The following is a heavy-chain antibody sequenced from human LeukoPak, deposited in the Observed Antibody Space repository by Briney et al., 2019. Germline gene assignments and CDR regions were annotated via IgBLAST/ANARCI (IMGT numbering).Heavy chain of an antibody. CDR2: IWYDGSNK. D-gene: IGHD3-22*01. J-gene: IGHJ4*02. V-gene: IGHV3-33*01. Sequence: GGSLRLSCAASGFTFSSYGMHWVRQAPGKGLEWVAVIWYDGSNKYYADSVKGRFTISRDNSKNTLYLQMNSLRAEDTAVYYCARGPNYYDSSGYSDYCGQGTLVTVSS. CDR3: ARGPNYYDSSGYSDY. CDR1: GFTFSSYG.